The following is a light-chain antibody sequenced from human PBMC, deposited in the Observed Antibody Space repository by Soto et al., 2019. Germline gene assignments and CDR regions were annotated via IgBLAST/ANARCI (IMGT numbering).Light chain of an antibody. CDR3: QHYGDSSWT. CDR1: RSVSDTL. Sequence: EIVLTQSPGTRSLSPGERATLSCRADRSVSDTLLTWFQQKPGQASRLLIFGTSNRAPGIPDRFSGSGSGTDFTLTISRLEPDDFAVYYCQHYGDSSWTFGQGTKVDIK. V-gene: IGKV3-20*01. CDR2: GTS. J-gene: IGKJ1*01.